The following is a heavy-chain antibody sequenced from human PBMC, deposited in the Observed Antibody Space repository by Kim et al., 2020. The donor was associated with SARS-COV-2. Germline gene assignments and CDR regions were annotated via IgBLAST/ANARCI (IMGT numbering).Heavy chain of an antibody. V-gene: IGHV1-69*02. J-gene: IGHJ4*02. Sequence: AQKCQGRVTITADKSTSTAYMELSSLRSEDTAVYYCARHSVAATPATFDYWGQGTLVTVSS. CDR3: ARHSVAATPATFDY. D-gene: IGHD2-15*01.